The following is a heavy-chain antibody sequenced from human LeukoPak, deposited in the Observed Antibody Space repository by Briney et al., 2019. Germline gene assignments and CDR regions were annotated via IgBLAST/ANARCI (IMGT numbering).Heavy chain of an antibody. CDR1: GGSLSSYY. D-gene: IGHD3-22*01. Sequence: SETLPLTCTVSGGSLSSYYWSWIRHPPGKGLEWIGYIYYSGSTNYNPSLKSRVTISVDTSKNQFSLKLSSVTAADTAVYYCARVRSSGYPPPPAFDYWGQGTLVTVSS. J-gene: IGHJ4*02. V-gene: IGHV4-59*01. CDR3: ARVRSSGYPPPPAFDY. CDR2: IYYSGST.